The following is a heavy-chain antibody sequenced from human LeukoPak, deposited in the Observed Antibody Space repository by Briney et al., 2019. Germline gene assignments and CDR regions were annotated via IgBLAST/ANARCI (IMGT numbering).Heavy chain of an antibody. D-gene: IGHD3-22*01. CDR1: GFTVSDHY. J-gene: IGHJ6*02. CDR2: IYGGGNT. Sequence: GGSLRLSCAASGFTVSDHYMTWVRQAPGKGLEWVSDIYGGGNTYYADSVRGRFTISRDKSKNTLDLQMNNLRAEDTAVYYCAKDAIDHYDSPYGMDVWGQGTTVTVSS. V-gene: IGHV3-66*01. CDR3: AKDAIDHYDSPYGMDV.